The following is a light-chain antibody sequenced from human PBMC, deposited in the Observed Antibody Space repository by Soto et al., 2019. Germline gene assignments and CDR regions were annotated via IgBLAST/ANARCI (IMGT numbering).Light chain of an antibody. CDR1: QSVSTYY. J-gene: IGKJ1*01. Sequence: ELVWPQSPGTLSLSPGERATLSCRASQSVSTYYLARNQQKPGQAPRLLIYGASSRATGIPDRFSGTGSGTNFTLTISRLEPEDFAVYYCQEYGTSRTFGQGTKVEIK. CDR3: QEYGTSRT. CDR2: GAS. V-gene: IGKV3-20*01.